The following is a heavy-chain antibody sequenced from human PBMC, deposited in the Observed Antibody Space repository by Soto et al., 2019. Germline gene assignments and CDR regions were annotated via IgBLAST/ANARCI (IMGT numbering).Heavy chain of an antibody. CDR1: GGTFSSYA. CDR3: ATTETNYDILTGYYKEGYYGMDV. D-gene: IGHD3-9*01. J-gene: IGHJ6*02. CDR2: TIPIFGTA. Sequence: GASVKVSCKASGGTFSSYAISWVRQAPGQGLEWMGGTIPIFGTANYAQKFQGRVTITADKSTSTAYMELSSLRSEDTAVYYCATTETNYDILTGYYKEGYYGMDVWGQGTTVTVSS. V-gene: IGHV1-69*06.